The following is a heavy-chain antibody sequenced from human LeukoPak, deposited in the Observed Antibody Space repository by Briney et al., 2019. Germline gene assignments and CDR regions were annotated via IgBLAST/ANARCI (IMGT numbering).Heavy chain of an antibody. Sequence: PSGTLSLTCTVSGGSISSSSHYWGWIRQPPGRGLEWIANIYYSGNTQYNPSLKSRVTISVDTSKNQFSLKLSSVTAADTAVYYCARDSRYDSSWSLTYYFDYWGQGTLVTVSS. CDR2: IYYSGNT. D-gene: IGHD6-13*01. CDR3: ARDSRYDSSWSLTYYFDY. J-gene: IGHJ4*02. V-gene: IGHV4-39*07. CDR1: GGSISSSSHY.